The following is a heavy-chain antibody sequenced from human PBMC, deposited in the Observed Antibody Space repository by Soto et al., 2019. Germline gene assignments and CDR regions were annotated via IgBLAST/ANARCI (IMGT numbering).Heavy chain of an antibody. CDR2: ISAYNGNA. V-gene: IGHV1-18*01. J-gene: IGHJ4*02. Sequence: QVQLVQSGVEVKKPGASVKVSCKASGYTFTSYGISWVRQAPGQGPEWMGWISAYNGNANYSQKVQGRVTMTTDTPTSTAYMELRNLRSDDTGVYYCARDYYDIWSGFYTAGYWGRGTLVTVSS. CDR3: ARDYYDIWSGFYTAGY. CDR1: GYTFTSYG. D-gene: IGHD3-3*01.